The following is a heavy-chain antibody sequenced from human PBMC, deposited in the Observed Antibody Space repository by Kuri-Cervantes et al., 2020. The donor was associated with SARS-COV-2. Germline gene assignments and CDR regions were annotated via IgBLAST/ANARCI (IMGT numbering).Heavy chain of an antibody. D-gene: IGHD2-2*01. CDR1: GWSFSGYY. CDR3: ARVGCSSTSCYSYYYYGMDV. J-gene: IGHJ6*02. V-gene: IGHV4-34*01. CDR2: INHSGST. Sequence: SETLSLTCDVYGWSFSGYYWSWIRQPPGKGLEWIGKINHSGSTNYNPSLKSRVTMSVDTSKNQFSLKLSSVTAADTAVYYCARVGCSSTSCYSYYYYGMDVWGQGTTVTVSS.